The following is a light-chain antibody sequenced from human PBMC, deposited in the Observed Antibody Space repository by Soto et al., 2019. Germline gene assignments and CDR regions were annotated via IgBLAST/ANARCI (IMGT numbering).Light chain of an antibody. J-gene: IGKJ1*01. V-gene: IGKV3-11*01. CDR1: QSVGSF. Sequence: EIVLTQSPATLSLSPGEIATLSCRARQSVGSFLAWYQHKPGQAPRRLIYDASTRAPDIPARFSGSRSATDFTLTISSLEPEDFAVYYCHQRSNLWTFGQGTQVEIK. CDR2: DAS. CDR3: HQRSNLWT.